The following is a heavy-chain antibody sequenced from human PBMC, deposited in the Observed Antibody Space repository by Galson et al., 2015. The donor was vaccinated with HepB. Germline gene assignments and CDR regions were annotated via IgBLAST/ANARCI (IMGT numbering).Heavy chain of an antibody. D-gene: IGHD3-3*01. J-gene: IGHJ6*02. V-gene: IGHV1-24*01. CDR3: ATVLESGYYMDV. CDR1: GYTLTELS. CDR2: FDPEDGET. Sequence: SVKVSCKVSGYTLTELSMHWVRQAPGKGLEWMGGFDPEDGETIYAQKFQGRVTMTEDTSTDTAYMELSSLRSEDTAVYYCATVLESGYYMDVWGQGTTVTVSS.